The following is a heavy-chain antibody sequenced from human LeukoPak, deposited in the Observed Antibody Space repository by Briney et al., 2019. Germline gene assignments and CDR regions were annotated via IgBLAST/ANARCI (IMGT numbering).Heavy chain of an antibody. CDR1: GYTFTSYD. D-gene: IGHD2-2*01. J-gene: IGHJ6*02. CDR3: ARGVVVVPAATPGAGIKYFYYYYGMDV. Sequence: ASVKVSCKASGYTFTSYDINWVRQATGQGLEWMGWMNPNSGNTGYAQKFQGRVTMTRNTSISTAYTELSSLRSEDTAVYYCARGVVVVPAATPGAGIKYFYYYYGMDVWGQGTTVTVSS. CDR2: MNPNSGNT. V-gene: IGHV1-8*01.